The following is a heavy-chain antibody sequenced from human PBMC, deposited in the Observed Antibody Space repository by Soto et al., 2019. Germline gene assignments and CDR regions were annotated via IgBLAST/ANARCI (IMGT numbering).Heavy chain of an antibody. J-gene: IGHJ6*02. D-gene: IGHD4-17*01. CDR3: ARVGPDYGDYLYGYYYGMDV. CDR2: INPSGGST. Sequence: ASVKVSCKASGYTFTSYYMHWVRQAPGQGLEWMGIINPSGGSTSYAQKFQGRVTMTRDTSTSTVYMELSSLRSEDTAVYYCARVGPDYGDYLYGYYYGMDVWGQGTTVTVSS. CDR1: GYTFTSYY. V-gene: IGHV1-46*01.